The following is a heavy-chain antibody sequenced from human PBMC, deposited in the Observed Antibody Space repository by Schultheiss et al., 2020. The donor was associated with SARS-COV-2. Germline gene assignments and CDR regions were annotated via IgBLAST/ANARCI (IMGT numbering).Heavy chain of an antibody. J-gene: IGHJ5*02. D-gene: IGHD2-2*01. V-gene: IGHV4-39*07. CDR3: ARSAWFVRYQLLVWFDP. CDR1: GGSISSSSYY. CDR2: INHSGST. Sequence: SETLSLTCTVSGGSISSSSYYWGWIRQPPGKGLEWIGEINHSGSTNYNPSLKSRVTISVDTSKNQFSLKLSSVTAADTAVYYCARSAWFVRYQLLVWFDPWGQGTLVTVS.